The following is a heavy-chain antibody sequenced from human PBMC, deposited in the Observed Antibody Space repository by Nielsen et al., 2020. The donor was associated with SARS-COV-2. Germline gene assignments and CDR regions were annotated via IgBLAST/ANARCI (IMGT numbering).Heavy chain of an antibody. CDR2: ISHSGTYM. V-gene: IGHV3-11*03. D-gene: IGHD5-18*01. CDR3: ARTGRNMVNYYGMDV. J-gene: IGHJ6*02. CDR1: GFTFSDYY. Sequence: GGSLRLSCAASGFTFSDYYISWIRQAPGKGLEWVSYISHSGTYMIYADSVKGRLTISRDNARNSVYLQMNSLGAEDTAVYYCARTGRNMVNYYGMDVWGQGTTVTVSS.